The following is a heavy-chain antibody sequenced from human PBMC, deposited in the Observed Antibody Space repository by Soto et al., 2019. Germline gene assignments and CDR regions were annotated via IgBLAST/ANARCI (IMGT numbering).Heavy chain of an antibody. CDR2: IYYNGIT. Sequence: QVQLQDSGPGLVKPSQTLSLTCTVSRGSVSSGGYYWSWIRQHPGKGLEWIGYIYYNGITDYNPSLKSRLIISVDTSDNQSSLILSSVTAADTAVYYCARARFYGSERTVFDFWGQGTLVTVSS. CDR1: RGSVSSGGYY. V-gene: IGHV4-31*03. CDR3: ARARFYGSERTVFDF. D-gene: IGHD3-10*01. J-gene: IGHJ4*02.